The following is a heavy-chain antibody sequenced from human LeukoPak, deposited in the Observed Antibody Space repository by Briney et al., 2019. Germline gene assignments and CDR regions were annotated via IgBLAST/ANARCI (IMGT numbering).Heavy chain of an antibody. CDR2: INWNGGST. V-gene: IGHV3-20*04. CDR3: ARMVGSSYYYYYMDV. J-gene: IGHJ6*03. D-gene: IGHD1-26*01. CDR1: GFTFDDYG. Sequence: SGGSLRLSRAASGFTFDDYGMSWVRQAPGKGLEWVSGINWNGGSTGYADSVKGRFTISRDNAKNSLYLQMNSLRAEDTALYYCARMVGSSYYYYYMDVWGKGTTVTVSS.